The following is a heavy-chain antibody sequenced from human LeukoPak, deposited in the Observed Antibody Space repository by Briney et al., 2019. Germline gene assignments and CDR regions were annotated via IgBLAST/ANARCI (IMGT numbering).Heavy chain of an antibody. CDR2: IYYSGST. D-gene: IGHD1-1*01. J-gene: IGHJ4*02. CDR3: VKSGTLLREGFNY. V-gene: IGHV4-39*01. Sequence: SETLSLTCTVSGGSISSSSYYWGWIRQPPGKGLEWIGSIYYSGSTYYNPSLKSRVTISVDTSKNQFSLKLSSVTAADTAVYYCVKSGTLLREGFNYWGRGTLVTVSS. CDR1: GGSISSSSYY.